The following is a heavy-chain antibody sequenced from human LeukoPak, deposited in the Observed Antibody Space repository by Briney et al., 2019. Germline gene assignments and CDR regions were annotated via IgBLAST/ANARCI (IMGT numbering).Heavy chain of an antibody. CDR2: IYPVDSDT. Sequence: GESLKISCKGSGYSFTNYWIGWVRQMPGKGLEWLGSIYPVDSDTRYSPSFQGPLTISADKSISTAHVQWSSLKASDNAMYYCARSPDPMSHTSGWYNAFDIWGQGTMVTVSS. CDR1: GYSFTNYW. V-gene: IGHV5-51*01. J-gene: IGHJ3*02. D-gene: IGHD6-19*01. CDR3: ARSPDPMSHTSGWYNAFDI.